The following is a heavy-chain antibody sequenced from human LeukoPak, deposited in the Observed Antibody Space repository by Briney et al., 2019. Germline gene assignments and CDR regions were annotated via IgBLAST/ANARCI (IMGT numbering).Heavy chain of an antibody. Sequence: GGSLRLSCAASGFTFSSYGMHWVRQAPGKGLEWVAFIRYDGSNKYYADSVKGRFTISRDNSKNTLYLQMNSLRAEDTAVYYCASRYGSGTYYGYWGQGTLVTVSS. CDR1: GFTFSSYG. V-gene: IGHV3-30*02. CDR3: ASRYGSGTYYGY. D-gene: IGHD3-10*01. CDR2: IRYDGSNK. J-gene: IGHJ4*02.